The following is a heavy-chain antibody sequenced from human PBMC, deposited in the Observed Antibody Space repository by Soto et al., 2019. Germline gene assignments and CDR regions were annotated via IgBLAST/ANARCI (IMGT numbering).Heavy chain of an antibody. CDR2: ISYDGSNK. D-gene: IGHD6-19*01. CDR3: AKDWGSIGWDTDWFDP. V-gene: IGHV3-30*18. J-gene: IGHJ5*02. CDR1: GFTFSSYG. Sequence: QVQLVESGGGVVQPGRSLRLSCAASGFTFSSYGMHWVRQAPGKGLEWVAVISYDGSNKYYADSVKGRFTISRDNSKNTLYLQMNSLSAEDTAVYYCAKDWGSIGWDTDWFDPWGQGTLVTVSS.